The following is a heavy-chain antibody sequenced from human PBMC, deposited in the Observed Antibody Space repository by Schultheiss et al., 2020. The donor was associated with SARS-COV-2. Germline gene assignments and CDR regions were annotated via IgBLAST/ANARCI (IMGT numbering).Heavy chain of an antibody. CDR1: GGSISSSSYY. CDR2: IFYSGNT. D-gene: IGHD3-22*01. J-gene: IGHJ4*02. V-gene: IGHV4-39*01. Sequence: SETLSLTCTVSGGSISSSSYYWGWIRQPPGKALEWIGSIFYSGNTYYNPSLKSRVTISVETSKNQFSLKVRSVTAADTAVFYCARLDYYDTSGHIDSWGQGTLVTVSS. CDR3: ARLDYYDTSGHIDS.